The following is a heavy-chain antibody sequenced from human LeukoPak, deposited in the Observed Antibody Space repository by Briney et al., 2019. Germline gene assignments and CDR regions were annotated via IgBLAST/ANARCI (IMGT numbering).Heavy chain of an antibody. CDR1: GGSFSGYY. D-gene: IGHD2/OR15-2a*01. CDR2: INHSGST. Sequence: PSETLSLTCAVYGGSFSGYYWSWIRQPPGKGLEWIGEINHSGSTNYNPSLKSRVTISVDTSKNQFSLKLSSVTAADTAVYYCARDRDTGEYYQYDMDVWGKGTTVTVSS. CDR3: ARDRDTGEYYQYDMDV. V-gene: IGHV4-34*01. J-gene: IGHJ6*04.